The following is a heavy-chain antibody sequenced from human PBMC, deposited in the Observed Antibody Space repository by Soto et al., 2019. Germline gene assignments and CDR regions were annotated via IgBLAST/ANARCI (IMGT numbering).Heavy chain of an antibody. Sequence: QVQLQQWGAGLLKPSETLSLTCVVYGGSFSGYYWSWIRQPPGKGLEWFGEVNHSGGIDYNPSLKSRVTISVDTSKNQFSLKLSSVTAADTAVYSCAGRNGYYSGIDYWGQGTLVTVSS. CDR2: VNHSGGI. CDR1: GGSFSGYY. CDR3: AGRNGYYSGIDY. J-gene: IGHJ4*02. D-gene: IGHD3-22*01. V-gene: IGHV4-34*02.